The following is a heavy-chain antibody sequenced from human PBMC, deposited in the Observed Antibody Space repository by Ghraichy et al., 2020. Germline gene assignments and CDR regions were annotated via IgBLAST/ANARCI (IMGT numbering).Heavy chain of an antibody. D-gene: IGHD1-26*01. Sequence: GGSLRLSCAASGFNIGTYGMNWVRQAPGKGLEWVAIIWHDETNKYHTDSVKGRFTISRDISTNTLYLQMNNLRGEDTAVYYCARDLWAYSGSRWGFEFWGRGTLVTVSS. CDR3: ARDLWAYSGSRWGFEF. CDR2: IWHDETNK. CDR1: GFNIGTYG. V-gene: IGHV3-33*08. J-gene: IGHJ4*02.